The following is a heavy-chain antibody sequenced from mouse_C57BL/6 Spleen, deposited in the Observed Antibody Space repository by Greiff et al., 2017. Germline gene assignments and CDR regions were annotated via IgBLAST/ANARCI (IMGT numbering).Heavy chain of an antibody. D-gene: IGHD1-1*01. J-gene: IGHJ1*03. Sequence: VQLQQSGAELVKPGASVKLSCKASGYTFTEYTIHWVKQRSGQGLEWIGWFYPGSGSIKYNEKFKDKATLTADKSSSTVYMELSRLTSEDSAVYFCARHEGIYYDGSSLWYFDVWGTGTTVTVSS. CDR3: ARHEGIYYDGSSLWYFDV. V-gene: IGHV1-62-2*01. CDR2: FYPGSGSI. CDR1: GYTFTEYT.